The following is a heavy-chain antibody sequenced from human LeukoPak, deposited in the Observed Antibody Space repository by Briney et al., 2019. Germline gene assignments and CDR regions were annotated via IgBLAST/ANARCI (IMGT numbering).Heavy chain of an antibody. J-gene: IGHJ4*02. V-gene: IGHV3-53*01. CDR3: AGRHCSGGGCYFAGADPFDY. CDR2: IYSGGNI. D-gene: IGHD2-15*01. Sequence: AGGSPRLSCAASGFTVSSTYMSWVRQAPGKGLEWVSVIYSGGNIYYIESVKGRFTISRDTSKNTLYLQMNSLRAEDTAVYFCAGRHCSGGGCYFAGADPFDYWGQGTLVTVSS. CDR1: GFTVSSTY.